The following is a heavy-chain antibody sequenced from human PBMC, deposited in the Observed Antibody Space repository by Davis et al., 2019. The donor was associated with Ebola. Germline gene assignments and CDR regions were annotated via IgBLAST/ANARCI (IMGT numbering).Heavy chain of an antibody. CDR1: GGSIISESHR. CDR2: VFYSGDT. V-gene: IGHV4-39*01. CDR3: AKVRAVARFDS. D-gene: IGHD6-19*01. J-gene: IGHJ4*02. Sequence: MPSETLSPPCTLLGGSIISESHRWAWIRQTPGKGLEWIGIVFYSGDTYYNSSLKSRVTIAVDTSKNQFSMRLTSVTASDTGAYYCAKVRAVARFDSWGRGTVVTVSS.